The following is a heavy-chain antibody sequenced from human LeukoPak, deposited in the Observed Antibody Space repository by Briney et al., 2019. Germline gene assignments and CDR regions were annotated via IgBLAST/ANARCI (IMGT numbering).Heavy chain of an antibody. CDR3: AKGRPFGVVISDFDY. Sequence: GGSLRLSCAASGFTLSSYAMSWVRQAPGKGLEWVSAISGSGGSTYYADSVKGRFTISRDNSKNTLYLQMNSLRAEDTAVYYCAKGRPFGVVISDFDYWGQGTLVTVSS. J-gene: IGHJ4*02. CDR1: GFTLSSYA. V-gene: IGHV3-23*01. D-gene: IGHD3-3*01. CDR2: ISGSGGST.